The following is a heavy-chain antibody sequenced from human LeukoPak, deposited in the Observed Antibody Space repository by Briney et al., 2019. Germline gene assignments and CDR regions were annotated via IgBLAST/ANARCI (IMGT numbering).Heavy chain of an antibody. CDR3: ARGGQEMATIQLDY. V-gene: IGHV4-30-4*08. CDR2: IYYSGST. CDR1: GGSISSGDYY. D-gene: IGHD5-24*01. J-gene: IGHJ4*02. Sequence: SETLSLTCTVSGGSISSGDYYWSWIRQPPGKGLEWIGYIYYSGSTYYNPSLKSRVTISVDTSKNQFSLKLSSVTAADTAVYYCARGGQEMATIQLDYWGQGTLVTVSS.